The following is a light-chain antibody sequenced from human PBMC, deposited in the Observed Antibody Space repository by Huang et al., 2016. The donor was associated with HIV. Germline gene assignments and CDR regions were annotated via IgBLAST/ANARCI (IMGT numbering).Light chain of an antibody. CDR3: QQYNSYRT. V-gene: IGKV1-5*03. CDR1: KSISTY. Sequence: DIQMTQSPSTLSESVGERVTITCRASKSISTYLACYQQKPGKAPKLLIYKASTLESGVPSRFSGSGSGTEFTLTISSLQPDDFATYYCQQYNSYRTFGQGTKVEIK. CDR2: KAS. J-gene: IGKJ1*01.